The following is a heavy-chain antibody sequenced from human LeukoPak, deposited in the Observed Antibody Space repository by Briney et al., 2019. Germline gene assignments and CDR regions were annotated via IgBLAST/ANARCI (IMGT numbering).Heavy chain of an antibody. V-gene: IGHV3-48*03. J-gene: IGHJ4*02. Sequence: GGSLRLSCAASGFTFSSYEMNWVRQAPGKGLEWVSYISSSGSTIYYADSVKGRFTISRDNAKNSLYLQMNSLRAEDTAVYYCAKEPGEYSSSRYFDYWGQGTLVTVSS. CDR3: AKEPGEYSSSRYFDY. CDR1: GFTFSSYE. D-gene: IGHD6-6*01. CDR2: ISSSGSTI.